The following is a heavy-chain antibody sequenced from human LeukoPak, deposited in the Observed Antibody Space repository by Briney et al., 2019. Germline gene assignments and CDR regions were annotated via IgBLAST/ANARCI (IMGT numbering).Heavy chain of an antibody. CDR1: GFTFSSYG. CDR3: ARDVYGDYAMDS. Sequence: PGGSLRLSCAASGFTFSSYGMHWVRQAPGKGLEWVAFIRYDGSNKYYADSLKGRFTISRDNAKNSLYLQLNSLRAEDTAIYYCARDVYGDYAMDSWGQGTLVTVSS. D-gene: IGHD4-17*01. J-gene: IGHJ4*02. V-gene: IGHV3-30*02. CDR2: IRYDGSNK.